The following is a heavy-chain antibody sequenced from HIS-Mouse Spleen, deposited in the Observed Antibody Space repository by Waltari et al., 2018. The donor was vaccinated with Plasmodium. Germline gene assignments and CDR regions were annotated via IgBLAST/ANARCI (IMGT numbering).Heavy chain of an antibody. CDR3: ASSWYWYFDL. CDR2: IKQDGSEK. Sequence: EVQLVDSGGGLVQLGGALGLSCAASGFTVRGYWMSWYRQAPGEGLEWVANIKQDGSEKYYVDSVKGRFTISRDNAKNSLYLQMNSLRAEDTAVYYCASSWYWYFDLWGRGTLVTVSS. CDR1: GFTVRGYW. D-gene: IGHD6-13*01. J-gene: IGHJ2*01. V-gene: IGHV3-7*01.